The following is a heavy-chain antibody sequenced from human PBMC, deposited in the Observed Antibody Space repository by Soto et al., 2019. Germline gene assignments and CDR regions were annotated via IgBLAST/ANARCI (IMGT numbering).Heavy chain of an antibody. Sequence: VGSLRLSCAASGFTFSSYWMSWVRQAPGKGLEWVANIKQDGSEKYYVDSVKGRFTISRDNAKNSLYLQMNSLRAEDTAVYYCARDPYYDFWSGPLDAFDIWGQGAMVTVSS. CDR1: GFTFSSYW. J-gene: IGHJ3*02. D-gene: IGHD3-3*01. CDR2: IKQDGSEK. V-gene: IGHV3-7*01. CDR3: ARDPYYDFWSGPLDAFDI.